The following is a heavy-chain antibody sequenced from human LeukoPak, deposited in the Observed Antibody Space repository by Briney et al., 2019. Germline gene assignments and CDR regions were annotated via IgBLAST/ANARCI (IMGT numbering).Heavy chain of an antibody. Sequence: PGGSLRLSCVASGFPFSSVGMNWVRQAPGKGLEWVSYISSDPSHTYYADSVRGRFTISRDNAKHPLYLQMDNLRTEDTAMYYCARDPDYYDSRVVDFWGQGTRVTVSS. D-gene: IGHD3-22*01. CDR2: ISSDPSHT. J-gene: IGHJ4*02. V-gene: IGHV3-21*01. CDR3: ARDPDYYDSRVVDF. CDR1: GFPFSSVG.